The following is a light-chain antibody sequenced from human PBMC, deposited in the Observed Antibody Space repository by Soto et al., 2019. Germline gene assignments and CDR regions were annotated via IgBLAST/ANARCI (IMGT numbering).Light chain of an antibody. Sequence: QSVLTQPASVSGSPGQSITISCTGYIHYDFVSWYQQHPGTAPKLVIYEVSNRPSGTSDRFSGSKSGHTASLTISGLQTEDEAVYYCGSYTSSSNYVFGTGTQV. J-gene: IGLJ1*01. V-gene: IGLV2-14*01. CDR3: GSYTSSSNYV. CDR2: EVS. CDR1: IHYDF.